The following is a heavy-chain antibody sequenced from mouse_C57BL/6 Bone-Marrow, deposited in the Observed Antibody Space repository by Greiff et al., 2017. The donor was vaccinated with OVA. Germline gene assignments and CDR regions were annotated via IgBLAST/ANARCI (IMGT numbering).Heavy chain of an antibody. J-gene: IGHJ1*03. V-gene: IGHV1-50*01. CDR2: IDPSDSYT. D-gene: IGHD1-1*02. CDR1: GYTFTSYW. CDR3: ARGGNYWDFDV. Sequence: QVHVKQPGAELVKPGASVKLSCKASGYTFTSYWMQWVKQRPGQGLEWIGEIDPSDSYTNYNQKFKGKATLTVDTSSSTAYMQLSSLTSEDSAVYYSARGGNYWDFDVWGTGTTVTVSS.